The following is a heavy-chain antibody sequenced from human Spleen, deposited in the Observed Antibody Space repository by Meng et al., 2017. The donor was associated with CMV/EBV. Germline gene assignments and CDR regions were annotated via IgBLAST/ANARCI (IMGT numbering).Heavy chain of an antibody. Sequence: ASVKVSCKASGYTFPNYGITWVRQAPGQGLEWMGWISAYNGNTNYAQRFQGRVTMTTDTTTRTAYLEVRSLTSDDTALYYCARGSGSPFDHWGQGTLVTVSS. CDR2: ISAYNGNT. CDR3: ARGSGSPFDH. V-gene: IGHV1-18*01. J-gene: IGHJ4*02. D-gene: IGHD3-10*01. CDR1: GYTFPNYG.